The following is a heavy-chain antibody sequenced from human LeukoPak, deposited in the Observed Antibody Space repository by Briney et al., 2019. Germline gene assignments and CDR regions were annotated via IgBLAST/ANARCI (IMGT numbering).Heavy chain of an antibody. D-gene: IGHD5-24*01. CDR3: AREEMGGIDY. J-gene: IGHJ4*02. CDR1: GYSISSGYY. CDR2: IYHSGSA. V-gene: IGHV4-38-2*02. Sequence: SETLSLTCAVSGYSISSGYYWGWIRQPPGKGLEWIGSIYHSGSAYYNPSLKSRVTIPLDTSKNQFSLKLSSVTAADTAVYYCAREEMGGIDYWGQGTLVTVPS.